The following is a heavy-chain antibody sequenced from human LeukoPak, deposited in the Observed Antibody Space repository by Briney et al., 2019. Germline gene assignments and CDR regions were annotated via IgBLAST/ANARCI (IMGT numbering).Heavy chain of an antibody. V-gene: IGHV4-31*03. CDR1: GGSISSGGYY. CDR3: ATNTGYSSGWFDP. D-gene: IGHD6-19*01. Sequence: SQTLSLTCTVSGGSISSGGYYWSWIRQHPGKGLEWIGYIYYSGSTYYNPSLKSRVTISVDTSKNQFSLKLNSVTAADTAVYYCATNTGYSSGWFDPWGQGTLVTVSS. J-gene: IGHJ5*02. CDR2: IYYSGST.